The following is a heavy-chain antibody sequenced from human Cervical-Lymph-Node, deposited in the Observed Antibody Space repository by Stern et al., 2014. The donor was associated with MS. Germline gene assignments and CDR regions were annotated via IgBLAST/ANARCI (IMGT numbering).Heavy chain of an antibody. Sequence: EVQLEESGGGLVQPGGSLRLSCEASGFTFRRFWMHWVRQVPGKGPVWVSRINGDGVDTSYADSVKGRFTISRDNAKNTLYLQMNSLRADDTAVYYCASGGGYSYGYVASWGQGTLVTVSS. V-gene: IGHV3-74*02. D-gene: IGHD5-18*01. J-gene: IGHJ5*02. CDR2: INGDGVDT. CDR3: ASGGGYSYGYVAS. CDR1: GFTFRRFW.